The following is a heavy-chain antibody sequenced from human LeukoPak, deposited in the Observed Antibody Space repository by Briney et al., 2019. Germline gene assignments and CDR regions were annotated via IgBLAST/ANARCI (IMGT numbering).Heavy chain of an antibody. Sequence: PGRSLRLSCAASGFTFSTYGMHWVRQAPGRGLEWVAVISYDGSNKYYADSVKGRFTISRDNSKNTLYLQMNSLGAEDTAVYYCAKVFFSGSYYAASDYWGQGTLFTVSS. D-gene: IGHD1-26*01. V-gene: IGHV3-30*18. CDR2: ISYDGSNK. J-gene: IGHJ4*02. CDR1: GFTFSTYG. CDR3: AKVFFSGSYYAASDY.